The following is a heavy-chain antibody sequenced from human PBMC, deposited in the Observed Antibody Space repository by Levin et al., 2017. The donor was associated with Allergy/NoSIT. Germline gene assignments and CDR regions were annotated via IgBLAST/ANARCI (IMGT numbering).Heavy chain of an antibody. CDR3: ARVGLRGYCSGGSCYSDY. Sequence: ASVKVSCKASGYTFTSYGISWVRQAPGQGLEWMGWISAYNGNTNYAQKLQGRVTMTTDTSTSTAYMELRSLRSDDTAVYYCARVGLRGYCSGGSCYSDYWGQGTLVTVSS. J-gene: IGHJ4*02. CDR2: ISAYNGNT. D-gene: IGHD2-15*01. V-gene: IGHV1-18*01. CDR1: GYTFTSYG.